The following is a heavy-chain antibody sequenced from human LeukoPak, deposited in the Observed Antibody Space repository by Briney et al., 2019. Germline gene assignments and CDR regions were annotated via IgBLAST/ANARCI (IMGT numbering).Heavy chain of an antibody. D-gene: IGHD2-2*01. J-gene: IGHJ4*02. V-gene: IGHV3-30*02. CDR2: IRYDGSNK. Sequence: GGSLRLSCAASGFTFSTYGMHWVRQAPGKGLEWVAFIRYDGSNKYYADSVKGRFTISRDNSKNTLYLQMNSLRAEDTAVYYCAKATCRSTNCHFDYWGQGTLVTVSS. CDR1: GFTFSTYG. CDR3: AKATCRSTNCHFDY.